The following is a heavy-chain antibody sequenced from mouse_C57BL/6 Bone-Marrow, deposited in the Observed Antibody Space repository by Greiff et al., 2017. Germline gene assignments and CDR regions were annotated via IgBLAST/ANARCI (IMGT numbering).Heavy chain of an antibody. CDR1: GFSLTSYG. CDR3: ARRWLGGFAY. J-gene: IGHJ3*01. V-gene: IGHV2-2*01. CDR2: IWSGGST. Sequence: QVQLQQSGPGLVQPSQSLSITCTVSGFSLTSYGVHWVRQSPGKGLEWLGVIWSGGSTDYNAAFISRLSISKDNSKSQVFFKMNILQADDTAIYYCARRWLGGFAYWGQGTLVTVSA. D-gene: IGHD2-3*01.